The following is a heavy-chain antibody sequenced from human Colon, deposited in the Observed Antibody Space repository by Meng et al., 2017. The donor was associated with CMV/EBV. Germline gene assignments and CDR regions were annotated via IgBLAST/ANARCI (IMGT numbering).Heavy chain of an antibody. D-gene: IGHD3-22*01. V-gene: IGHV3-11*01. CDR2: ISSSGSTT. Sequence: GGSLRLSCAASGFTFANAWMSWVRQAPGKGLEWVSYISSSGSTTYHADSVKGRFTISRDNAKNSLYLQMNSLRAEDTAVYYCAKLGNYYDTSGYTIWGQGTPVTVSS. CDR1: GFTFANAW. CDR3: AKLGNYYDTSGYTI. J-gene: IGHJ4*02.